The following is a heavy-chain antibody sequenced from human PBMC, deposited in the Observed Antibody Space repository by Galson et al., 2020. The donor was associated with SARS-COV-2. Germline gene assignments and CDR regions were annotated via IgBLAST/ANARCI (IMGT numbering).Heavy chain of an antibody. CDR3: ATQLGYCSGGSCIYYYYGMDV. CDR2: FDPEDGET. CDR1: GYTLTELS. V-gene: IGHV1-24*01. Sequence: ASVNVSFKVSGYTLTELSMHWVRQAPGKGLEWMGGFDPEDGETIYAQKFQGRVTMTEDTSTDTAYMELSSLRSEDTAVYYCATQLGYCSGGSCIYYYYGMDVWGQGTTVTVSS. D-gene: IGHD2-15*01. J-gene: IGHJ6*02.